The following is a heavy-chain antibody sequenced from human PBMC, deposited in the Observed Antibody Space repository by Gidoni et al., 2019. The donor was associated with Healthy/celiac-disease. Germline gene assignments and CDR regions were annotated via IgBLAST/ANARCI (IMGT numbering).Heavy chain of an antibody. V-gene: IGHV4-34*01. CDR2: INHSGST. CDR1: GGSFSGYY. D-gene: IGHD1-7*01. J-gene: IGHJ2*01. CDR3: ARVRRRLELRDWYFDL. Sequence: QVQLQQWGAGLLKPSETLSLTCAVYGGSFSGYYWSWIRQPPGKGLEWIGEINHSGSTNYNPSLKSRVTISVDTSKNQFSLKLSSVTAADTAMYYCARVRRRLELRDWYFDLWGRGTLVTVSS.